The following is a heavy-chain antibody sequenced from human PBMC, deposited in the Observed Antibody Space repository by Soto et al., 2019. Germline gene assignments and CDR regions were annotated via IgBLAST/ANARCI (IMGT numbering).Heavy chain of an antibody. D-gene: IGHD2-2*02. CDR3: AKYCDSMSCSTPYLEP. V-gene: IGHV3-23*01. CDR1: GFTFASHE. J-gene: IGHJ5*02. Sequence: PGGYLRLCCVASGFTFASHEMSWVRQAPGKGLEWVSTVSGRGGSTYYADSVKGRFTVSRDNSKNTLYLQMTSLRAEDTALYYCAKYCDSMSCSTPYLEPCGQGSLVPVCS. CDR2: VSGRGGST.